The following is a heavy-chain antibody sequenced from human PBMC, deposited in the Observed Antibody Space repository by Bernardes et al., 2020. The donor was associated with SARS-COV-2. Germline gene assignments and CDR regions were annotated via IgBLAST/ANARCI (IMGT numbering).Heavy chain of an antibody. CDR3: ARDLGSPFDS. J-gene: IGHJ5*01. Sequence: GGSLRLSCAASGFTFSNYWMYWVRQAPGKGLVWVSRIDGDGSSTSYADSVKGRFTISRDNAKNTLFLQVNSLRAEDTAVYYCARDLGSPFDSWGQGTLGTVSS. D-gene: IGHD3-10*01. V-gene: IGHV3-74*01. CDR1: GFTFSNYW. CDR2: IDGDGSST.